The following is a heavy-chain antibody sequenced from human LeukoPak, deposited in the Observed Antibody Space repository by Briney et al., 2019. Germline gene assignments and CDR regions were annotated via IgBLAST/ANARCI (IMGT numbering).Heavy chain of an antibody. CDR2: ISYDGSSK. CDR1: ALDFRTYG. J-gene: IGHJ6*02. Sequence: PGRSLRLSCAASALDFRTYGMRWVRPAPGKRLEWVAVISYDGSSKYYADSVKGRFTISRDSPENTLYLQMISLRAEDTAVYHCATEEYYYGMAVWGQGNTVTVSS. V-gene: IGHV3-30*03. CDR3: ATEEYYYGMAV.